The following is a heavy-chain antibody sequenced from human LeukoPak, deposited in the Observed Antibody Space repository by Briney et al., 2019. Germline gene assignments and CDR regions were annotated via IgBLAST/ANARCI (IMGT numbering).Heavy chain of an antibody. J-gene: IGHJ4*02. V-gene: IGHV1-46*01. CDR2: INPSGGST. CDR3: ARLPVGAIYFDDY. Sequence: ASAKVSCKASGYTFTSYYMHWVRQAPGQGLEWMGIINPSGGSTSYAQKFQGRVTMTRDMSTSTVYMELSSLRSEDTAVYYCARLPVGAIYFDDYWGQGTLVTVSS. CDR1: GYTFTSYY. D-gene: IGHD1-26*01.